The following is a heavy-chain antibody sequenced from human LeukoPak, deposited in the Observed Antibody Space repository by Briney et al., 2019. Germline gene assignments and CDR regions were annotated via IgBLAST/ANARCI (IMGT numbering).Heavy chain of an antibody. V-gene: IGHV4-30-4*01. CDR2: IYYSGST. D-gene: IGHD2-15*01. CDR3: ARDPTRYCSGGSCYNYGMDV. Sequence: PSETLSLTCTVSGGSISSGDYYWSWIRQPPGKGLEWIGYIYYSGSTYYNPSLKSRVTISVDTSKNQFSLKLSSVTAADTAVYYCARDPTRYCSGGSCYNYGMDVWGQGTTVTVSS. CDR1: GGSISSGDYY. J-gene: IGHJ6*02.